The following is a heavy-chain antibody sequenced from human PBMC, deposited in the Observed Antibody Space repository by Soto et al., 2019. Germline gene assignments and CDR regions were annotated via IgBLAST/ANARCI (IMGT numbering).Heavy chain of an antibody. CDR3: ARGTSIAARPGYYYYYGMDV. CDR1: GYTFTGYY. V-gene: IGHV1-2*04. J-gene: IGHJ6*02. Sequence: AASVKVSCKASGYTFTGYYMHWVRQAPGQGLEWMGWINPNSGGTNYAQKFQGWVTMTRDTSISTAYMELSRLRSDDTAVYYCARGTSIAARPGYYYYYGMDVWGQGTTVTVSS. CDR2: INPNSGGT. D-gene: IGHD6-6*01.